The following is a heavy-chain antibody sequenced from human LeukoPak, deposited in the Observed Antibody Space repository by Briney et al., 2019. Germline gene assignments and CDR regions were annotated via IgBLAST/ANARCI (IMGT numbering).Heavy chain of an antibody. CDR3: ARNELISSNYYYYGMDV. CDR1: GGSFSGYY. J-gene: IGHJ6*02. V-gene: IGHV4-34*09. Sequence: PSETLSLTCAVYGGSFSGYYWSWIRQNPGKGLEWIGYINYSGSTYYNPSLKSRVTISVDTSKNQFSLKLSSVTAADTAVYYCARNELISSNYYYYGMDVWGQGTTVTVSS. CDR2: INYSGST.